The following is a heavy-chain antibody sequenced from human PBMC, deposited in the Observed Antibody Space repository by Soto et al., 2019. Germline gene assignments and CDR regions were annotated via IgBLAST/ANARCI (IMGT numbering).Heavy chain of an antibody. V-gene: IGHV3-33*01. CDR1: GFTFSSYG. J-gene: IGHJ4*02. CDR3: ARDLSFGSLDFDV. D-gene: IGHD3-16*01. CDR2: FWADGRSN. Sequence: GGSLRLSCAASGFTFSSYGMHWVRQAPGKGLEWVADFWADGRSNYYADSVKGRFTISRDNSKNTVFLQMNSLRAEDTAVYYCARDLSFGSLDFDVWGRG.